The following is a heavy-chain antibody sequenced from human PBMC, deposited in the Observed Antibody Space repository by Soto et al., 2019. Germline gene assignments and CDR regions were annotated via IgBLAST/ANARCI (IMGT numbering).Heavy chain of an antibody. J-gene: IGHJ6*02. CDR2: IIPFLSAT. CDR3: ARRRDAYGDFGATDV. Sequence: QVQLVQSGAEVKKPGSSVKVSCSASGGHFDRFALSWLRQAHGQGLEWMGGIIPFLSATTYAHKFQGRVTITADESANTTYLEMRSLNLDATAVYFCARRRDAYGDFGATDVWGQGTPVTVSS. D-gene: IGHD4-17*01. CDR1: GGHFDRFA. V-gene: IGHV1-69*01.